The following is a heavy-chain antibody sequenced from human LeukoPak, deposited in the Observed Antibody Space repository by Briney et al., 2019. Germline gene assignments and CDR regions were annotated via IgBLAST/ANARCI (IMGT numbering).Heavy chain of an antibody. J-gene: IGHJ5*02. V-gene: IGHV1-2*02. CDR3: ARDPGIQPGDP. D-gene: IGHD5-18*01. Sequence: ASVKFSCKASGYTFTGYYMHWVRQAPGQGLKWMGWINPNSGGTNYAQKFQGRVTMTRDTSISTAYMELSRLRSDDTAVYYCARDPGIQPGDPWGQGTLVTVSS. CDR2: INPNSGGT. CDR1: GYTFTGYY.